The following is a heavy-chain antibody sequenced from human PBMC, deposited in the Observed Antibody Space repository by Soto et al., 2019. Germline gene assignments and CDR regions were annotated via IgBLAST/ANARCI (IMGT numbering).Heavy chain of an antibody. CDR1: GFTFSSYW. D-gene: IGHD5-12*01. CDR2: IKQDGSEK. Sequence: PGGSLRLPCAASGFTFSSYWMSWVRQAPGKGLEWVANIKQDGSEKYYVDSVKGRFTISRDNAKNSLYLQMNSLRAEDTAVYYCARVWWLRHFDYWGQGTLVTVS. V-gene: IGHV3-7*03. CDR3: ARVWWLRHFDY. J-gene: IGHJ4*02.